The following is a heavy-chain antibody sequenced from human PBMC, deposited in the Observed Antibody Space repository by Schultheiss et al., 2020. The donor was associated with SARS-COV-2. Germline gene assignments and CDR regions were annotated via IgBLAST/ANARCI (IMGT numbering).Heavy chain of an antibody. CDR3: ARGAGFRGVLDY. D-gene: IGHD3-10*01. J-gene: IGHJ4*02. CDR2: ISYDGSNK. CDR1: GFTFSSYA. V-gene: IGHV3-30*14. Sequence: GGSLRLSCAASGFTFSSYAMHWVRQAPGKGLEWVAVISYDGSNKYYADSVKGRFTISRDNSKNTLYLQMSSLRAEDTAVYYCARGAGFRGVLDYWGQGTLVTVSS.